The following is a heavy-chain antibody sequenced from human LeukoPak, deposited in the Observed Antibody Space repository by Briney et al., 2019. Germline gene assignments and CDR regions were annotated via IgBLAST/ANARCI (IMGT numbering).Heavy chain of an antibody. J-gene: IGHJ4*02. CDR3: ARCARRYSFDY. D-gene: IGHD6-6*01. CDR2: INHSGST. Sequence: SETLSLTCAVYGGSFSGYYWSWIRQPPGKGLEWIGEINHSGSTNYNPSLKSRVTISVDTSKNQFSLKLSSVTAADTAVYYCARCARRYSFDYWGQGTLVTVSS. V-gene: IGHV4-34*01. CDR1: GGSFSGYY.